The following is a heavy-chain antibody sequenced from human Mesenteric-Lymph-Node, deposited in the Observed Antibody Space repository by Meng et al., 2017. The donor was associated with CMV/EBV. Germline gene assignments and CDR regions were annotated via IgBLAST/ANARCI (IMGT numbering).Heavy chain of an antibody. CDR1: GYTFTGYY. V-gene: IGHV1-2*02. Sequence: ASVKVSCKASGYTFTGYYMHWVRQAPGQGLEWMGWINPHSGDTEYAQKFQGRVTMTRDTSISTAYMELSRLRSEDTAVYYCARQGGSSWFDPWGQGTLVTVSS. J-gene: IGHJ5*02. CDR2: INPHSGDT. CDR3: ARQGGSSWFDP. D-gene: IGHD6-13*01.